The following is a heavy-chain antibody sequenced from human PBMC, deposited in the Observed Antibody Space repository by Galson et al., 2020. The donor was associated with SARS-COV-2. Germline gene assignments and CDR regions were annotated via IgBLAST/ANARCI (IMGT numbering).Heavy chain of an antibody. CDR1: GFTFSSYG. J-gene: IGHJ6*04. CDR2: ISYDGSNK. Sequence: GGSLRLSCAAYGFTFSSYGMHWVRQAPGKGLAWVAVISYDGSNKYYADYVKGRFTISRDNSKNTLYLQMNSLRAEDTAVYYCAKLSSKEDDVWIPDYYDGMDVGGKGTTVTVSS. D-gene: IGHD3-3*01. CDR3: AKLSSKEDDVWIPDYYDGMDV. V-gene: IGHV3-30*18.